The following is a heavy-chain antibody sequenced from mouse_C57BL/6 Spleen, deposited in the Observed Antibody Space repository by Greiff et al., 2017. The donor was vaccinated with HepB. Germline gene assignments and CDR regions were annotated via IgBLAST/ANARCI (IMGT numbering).Heavy chain of an antibody. CDR3: ARALYDYDVPWFAY. V-gene: IGHV3-6*01. Sequence: EVHLVESGPGLVKPSQSLSLTCSVTDYSITSGYYWNWIRQFPGNKLEWMGYISYDGSNNYNPSLKNRISITRDTSKNQFFLKLNSVTTEDTATYYCARALYDYDVPWFAYWGQGTLVTVSA. CDR1: DYSITSGYY. CDR2: ISYDGSN. J-gene: IGHJ3*01. D-gene: IGHD2-4*01.